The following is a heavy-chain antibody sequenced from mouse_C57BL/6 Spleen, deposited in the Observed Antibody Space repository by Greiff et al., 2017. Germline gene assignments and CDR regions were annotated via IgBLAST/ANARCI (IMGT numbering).Heavy chain of an antibody. CDR2: IDPSDSYT. J-gene: IGHJ2*01. Sequence: QVQLKQPGAELVKPGASVKLSCKASGYTFTSYWMQWVKQRPGQGLEWIGEIDPSDSYTNYNQKFKGKATLTVDTSSSTAYMQLSSLTSEDSAVYYCASYYDRGYWGQGTTLTVSS. CDR3: ASYYDRGY. CDR1: GYTFTSYW. V-gene: IGHV1-50*01. D-gene: IGHD2-4*01.